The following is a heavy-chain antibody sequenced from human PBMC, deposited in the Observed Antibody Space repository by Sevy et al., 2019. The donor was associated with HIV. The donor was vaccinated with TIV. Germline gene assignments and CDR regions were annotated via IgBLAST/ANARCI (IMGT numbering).Heavy chain of an antibody. CDR2: INPNSGGT. D-gene: IGHD1-1*01. CDR1: GYTFTGYY. V-gene: IGHV1-2*02. J-gene: IGHJ6*02. Sequence: ASVKVSCKASGYTFTGYYMHWVRQAPGQGLEWMGWINPNSGGTNYAQKFQGRVTMTRDTSISTAYMELSRLRSDDTAVYYCARPRGSSWNDLYYYYYGMDVWGQGTTVTVSS. CDR3: ARPRGSSWNDLYYYYYGMDV.